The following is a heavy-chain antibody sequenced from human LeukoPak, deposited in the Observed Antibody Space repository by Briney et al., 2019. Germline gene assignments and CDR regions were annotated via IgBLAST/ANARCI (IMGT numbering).Heavy chain of an antibody. CDR2: ISEDGSDK. Sequence: GGSLRLSCAASGFTFSSYWMSWVRQAPGKGLEWVASISEDGSDKYYVDSVKGRFTISRDNAKNSLYLQMNSLRAEDTAVYYCARDTYRFDDYWGQGTLVTVSS. CDR1: GFTFSSYW. CDR3: ARDTYRFDDY. J-gene: IGHJ4*02. V-gene: IGHV3-7*01.